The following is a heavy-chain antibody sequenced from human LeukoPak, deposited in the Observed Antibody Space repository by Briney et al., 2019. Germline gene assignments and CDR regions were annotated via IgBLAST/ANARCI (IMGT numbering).Heavy chain of an antibody. D-gene: IGHD5-24*01. V-gene: IGHV4-59*03. J-gene: IGHJ4*02. CDR1: GVSYSPGH. Sequence: ASETLSLTCTFSGVSYSPGHWSWIRQPPGKGLEWIGVICDNGNTDYNPSLKSRVTISVDTSKRQFSLKLSSLAAADTAVYYCATGRDSYKTGHWGQGTLVTVSS. CDR3: ATGRDSYKTGH. CDR2: ICDNGNT.